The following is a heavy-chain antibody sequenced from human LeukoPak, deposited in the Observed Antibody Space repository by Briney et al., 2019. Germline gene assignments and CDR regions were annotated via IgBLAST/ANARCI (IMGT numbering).Heavy chain of an antibody. CDR3: ARNEPYYYGSGNFEY. CDR2: INPHSGGT. D-gene: IGHD3-10*01. CDR1: GYTFTDYY. Sequence: ASVKVSCKASGYTFTDYYIHWLRQAPGQGLEWLGWINPHSGGTNFPHKFQGRVTMTSNTSINTAYMELSRLRSDDTAVYFCARNEPYYYGSGNFEYWGQGTLVTVSS. V-gene: IGHV1-2*02. J-gene: IGHJ4*02.